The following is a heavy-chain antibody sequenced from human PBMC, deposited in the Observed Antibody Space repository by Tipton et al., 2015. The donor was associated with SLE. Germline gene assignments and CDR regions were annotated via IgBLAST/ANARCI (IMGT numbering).Heavy chain of an antibody. Sequence: LRLSCTVSGGSLSSGGYYWTWIRQPAGKGLEWIGRIYVGGTTNSNPSLKSRVTLSVDTSNNQFSLKLSSVTAADTAVYYCARHNYGGIGFDPWGQGTLVTVSS. V-gene: IGHV4-61*02. CDR2: IYVGGTT. CDR3: ARHNYGGIGFDP. CDR1: GGSLSSGGYY. D-gene: IGHD4-23*01. J-gene: IGHJ5*02.